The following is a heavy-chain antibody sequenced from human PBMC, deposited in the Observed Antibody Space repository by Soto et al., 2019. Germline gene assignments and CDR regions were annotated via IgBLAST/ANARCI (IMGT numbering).Heavy chain of an antibody. CDR1: GASIGSGGYA. D-gene: IGHD1-26*01. CDR2: IYHSGTT. V-gene: IGHV4-30-2*01. CDR3: ARGMDGTYFYYWYFDD. Sequence: SETLSLTCAVSGASIGSGGYAWTWIRQTPGKGLEWIGHIYHSGTTNYNPSLKSRVTISVDRSKNHFSLELSSVTAADTAVYYCARGMDGTYFYYWYFDDWGRGTLVTSPQ. J-gene: IGHJ2*01.